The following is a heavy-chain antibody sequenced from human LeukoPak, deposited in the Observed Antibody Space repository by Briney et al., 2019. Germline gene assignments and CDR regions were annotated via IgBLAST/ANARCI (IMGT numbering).Heavy chain of an antibody. V-gene: IGHV3-21*01. CDR3: ARVGFLEWLPDYYYYGMDV. CDR1: GFIFSSYS. D-gene: IGHD3-3*01. CDR2: ISSSSSYI. Sequence: GGSLRLSCAASGFIFSSYSMNWVRQAPGKGLEGCSSISSSSSYIYYADSVKGRFTISRDNAKNSLYMQMNSLRAEDTAVYYCARVGFLEWLPDYYYYGMDVWGQGTTVTVSS. J-gene: IGHJ6*02.